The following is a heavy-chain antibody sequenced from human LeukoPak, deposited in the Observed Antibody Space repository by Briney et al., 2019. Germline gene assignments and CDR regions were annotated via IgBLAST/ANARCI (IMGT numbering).Heavy chain of an antibody. Sequence: GASVKVSCKASGYTFTGYYMHWVRQAPGQGLEWMGWINPNSGGTNYAQKFQGRVTMTRDTSISTAYMELSRLRSDDTAVYYCASGYYDSSGFFGLDYWGQGTLVTVSS. V-gene: IGHV1-2*02. J-gene: IGHJ4*02. D-gene: IGHD3-22*01. CDR3: ASGYYDSSGFFGLDY. CDR2: INPNSGGT. CDR1: GYTFTGYY.